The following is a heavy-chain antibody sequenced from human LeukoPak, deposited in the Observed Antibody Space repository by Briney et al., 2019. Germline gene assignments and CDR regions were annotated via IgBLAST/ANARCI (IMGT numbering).Heavy chain of an antibody. J-gene: IGHJ6*03. CDR3: AREESSSWYGGAYYYYYYMDV. V-gene: IGHV4-61*02. CDR2: IYTSGST. CDR1: GGSISSGSYY. D-gene: IGHD6-13*01. Sequence: SETLSLTCTVSGGSISSGSYYWSWIRQPAGKGLEWIGRIYTSGSTNYNPSLKSRVTISVDTSKNQFSLKLSSVTAADTAVYYCAREESSSWYGGAYYYYYYMDVWGKGTTVTISS.